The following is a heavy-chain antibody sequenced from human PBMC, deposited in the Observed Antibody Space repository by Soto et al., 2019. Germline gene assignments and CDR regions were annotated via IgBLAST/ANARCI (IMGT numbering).Heavy chain of an antibody. CDR2: IYPGDSDT. Sequence: EVQLVQSGAEVKKPGESLKISCKGSGYIFTSYWIGWVRQMPGKGLEWMGIIYPGDSDTRYSPSFQGQVTISVDKSISTAYLQWSSLKASDTAMYYCARRIHDSSGSYPMGDYWGQGTLVTVSS. V-gene: IGHV5-51*03. D-gene: IGHD3-22*01. CDR1: GYIFTSYW. CDR3: ARRIHDSSGSYPMGDY. J-gene: IGHJ4*02.